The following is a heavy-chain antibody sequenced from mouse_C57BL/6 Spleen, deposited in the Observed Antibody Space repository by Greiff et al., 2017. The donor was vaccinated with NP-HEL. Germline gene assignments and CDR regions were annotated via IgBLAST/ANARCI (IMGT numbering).Heavy chain of an antibody. J-gene: IGHJ3*01. D-gene: IGHD2-2*01. Sequence: VQLQESGAELVRPGTSVKVSCKASGYAFTNYLIEWVKQRPGQGLEWIGVINPGSGGTNYNEKFKGKATLTADKSSSTAYMQLSSLTSEDSAVYFCARSGYGYLFAYWGQGTLVTVSA. CDR3: ARSGYGYLFAY. CDR2: INPGSGGT. V-gene: IGHV1-54*01. CDR1: GYAFTNYL.